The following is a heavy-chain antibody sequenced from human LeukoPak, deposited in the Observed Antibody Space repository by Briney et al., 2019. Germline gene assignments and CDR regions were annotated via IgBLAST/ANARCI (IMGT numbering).Heavy chain of an antibody. V-gene: IGHV1-69*05. CDR1: GGTFSSYA. Sequence: GASVKVSCKASGGTFSSYAISWVRQAPGQGLEWMGGIIPIFGTANYAQKFQGRVTITTDESTSTAYMELSSLRSEDTAVYYCAGVVVVVPAAKAGSFEVWGQGTLVTVSS. J-gene: IGHJ4*02. D-gene: IGHD2-2*01. CDR3: AGVVVVVPAAKAGSFEV. CDR2: IIPIFGTA.